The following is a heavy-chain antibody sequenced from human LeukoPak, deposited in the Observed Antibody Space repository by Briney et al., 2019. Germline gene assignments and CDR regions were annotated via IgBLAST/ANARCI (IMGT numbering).Heavy chain of an antibody. CDR2: IKTDGSST. Sequence: GGSPRLSCAASGFTFSNNRMYWVRQAPGKGLVWVSRIKTDGSSTNYADSVKGRFTISRDNAKNTLYLQMNSLRAEDTAVYYCASQVVVTALDPWGQGTLVTVSS. V-gene: IGHV3-74*01. CDR1: GFTFSNNR. J-gene: IGHJ5*02. CDR3: ASQVVVTALDP. D-gene: IGHD2-21*02.